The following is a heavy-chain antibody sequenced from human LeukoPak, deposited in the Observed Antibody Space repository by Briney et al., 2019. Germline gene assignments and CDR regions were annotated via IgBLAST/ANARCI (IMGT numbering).Heavy chain of an antibody. J-gene: IGHJ4*02. V-gene: IGHV1-24*01. D-gene: IGHD1-26*01. CDR3: ATDHQWQLLGY. Sequence: ASVKASCKVSGNTLSELSMHWVRQAPGKGLEWMGGVDPEDDKNIYAQKFQDRVTMTEDTSTDTAYMELSNLRSEDTAVYYCATDHQWQLLGYWGQGTLVTVSS. CDR2: VDPEDDKN. CDR1: GNTLSELS.